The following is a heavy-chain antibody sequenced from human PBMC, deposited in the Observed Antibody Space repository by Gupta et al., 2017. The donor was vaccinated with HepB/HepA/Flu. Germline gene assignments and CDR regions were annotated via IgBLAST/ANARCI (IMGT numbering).Heavy chain of an antibody. D-gene: IGHD4-11*01. CDR2: FSLDSDRV. Sequence: EVLLLQSVGTLLQPCRFLRLSCVVSGFIFDEWAMHWVRQVPGKGLEWVAGFSLDSDRVDYADSVKGRFTTSRDNAKNTLFLQMNNLRAEDTAMYFCIRDSKPGGADVWGRGTTVTVSS. V-gene: IGHV3-9*01. CDR1: GFIFDEWA. J-gene: IGHJ6*02. CDR3: IRDSKPGGADV.